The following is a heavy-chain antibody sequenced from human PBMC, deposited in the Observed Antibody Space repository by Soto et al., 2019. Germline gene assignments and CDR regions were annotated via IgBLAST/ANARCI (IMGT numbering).Heavy chain of an antibody. CDR3: ARDRLDYGGNPNYFYY. V-gene: IGHV1-69*01. D-gene: IGHD4-17*01. J-gene: IGHJ4*02. CDR1: GGTFSSYA. Sequence: QVQLVQSGAEVKKPGSSVKVSCKASGGTFSSYAISWVRQAPGQGLEWMGGIIPILGTANYAQKFQGRVTITADESTSTAYMELSSLRSEDTAVYYCARDRLDYGGNPNYFYYWGQGTLVTVSS. CDR2: IIPILGTA.